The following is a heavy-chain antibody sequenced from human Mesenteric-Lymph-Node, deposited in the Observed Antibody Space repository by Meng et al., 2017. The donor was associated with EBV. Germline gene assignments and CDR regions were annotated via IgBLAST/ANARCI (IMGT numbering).Heavy chain of an antibody. CDR2: ISAYNGNT. CDR1: GYTFTGYG. J-gene: IGHJ4*02. CDR3: ARDGYSGYDRIDY. V-gene: IGHV1-18*04. D-gene: IGHD5-12*01. Sequence: QVHLVQAGGEVKKPGAEVKVSCKASGYTFTGYGISWVRQAPGQGLEWMGWISAYNGNTKFAQKVQGRITMTTDTSTTTAYMELRSLRSDDTAVYYCARDGYSGYDRIDYWGQGTLVTVSS.